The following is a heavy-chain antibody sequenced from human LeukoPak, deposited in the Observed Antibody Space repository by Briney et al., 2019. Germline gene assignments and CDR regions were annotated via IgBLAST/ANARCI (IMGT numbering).Heavy chain of an antibody. CDR2: IHHSGNT. Sequence: PSETLSLTCAVSGGSVSSDNWWSGVRQPPGKGLEWIGEIHHSGNTNYSPSLKSRVTISLDKSRNQFSLKLNSVTAADTAVYYCAKAGVCLPAVWGQGTLVTVSS. J-gene: IGHJ4*02. CDR1: GGSVSSDNW. V-gene: IGHV4-4*02. CDR3: AKAGVCLPAV.